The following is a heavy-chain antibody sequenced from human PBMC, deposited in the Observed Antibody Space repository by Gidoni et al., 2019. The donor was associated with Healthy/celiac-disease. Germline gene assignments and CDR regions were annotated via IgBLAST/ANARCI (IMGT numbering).Heavy chain of an antibody. J-gene: IGHJ4*02. CDR3: ASGYCSSTSCYYHYFDY. D-gene: IGHD2-2*01. V-gene: IGHV3-21*01. CDR2: ISSSSSYI. CDR1: GFTSSSYS. Sequence: EVQLVVSGGGLVKPGGSLRLSCAASGFTSSSYSMNWVRQAHGKGLEWVSSISSSSSYIYYAESVKGRFTISRDNAKNSLCLQMNSLRAEDTAVYYCASGYCSSTSCYYHYFDYWGQGTLVTVSS.